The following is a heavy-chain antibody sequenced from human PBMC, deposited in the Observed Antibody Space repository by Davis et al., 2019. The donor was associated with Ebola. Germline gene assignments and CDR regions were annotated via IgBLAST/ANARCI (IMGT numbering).Heavy chain of an antibody. Sequence: GGSLRLSCAASGFTFSSYGMHWVRQAPGKGLEWVAVISYDGSNKYYADSVKGRFTISRDNSKNTLYLQMNSLRAEDTAVYYCATYYYDSSGFERFDYWGQGTLVTVSS. CDR3: ATYYYDSSGFERFDY. V-gene: IGHV3-30*03. CDR2: ISYDGSNK. CDR1: GFTFSSYG. D-gene: IGHD3-22*01. J-gene: IGHJ4*02.